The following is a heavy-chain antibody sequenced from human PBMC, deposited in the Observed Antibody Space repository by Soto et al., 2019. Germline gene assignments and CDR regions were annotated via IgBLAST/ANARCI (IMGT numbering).Heavy chain of an antibody. CDR1: GGSISSSTYY. V-gene: IGHV4-39*01. CDR3: ARHARGSCYS. CDR2: IYYSGST. J-gene: IGHJ4*02. Sequence: QLQLQESGPGLVKPSETLSLICTVSGGSISSSTYYWGWIRQPTGKGLEWIGNIYYSGSTYYNPSLKSRVSISVDTSKNRFSLKLSSVTASDTALYFCARHARGSCYSWGQGTLLTVSS. D-gene: IGHD2-15*01.